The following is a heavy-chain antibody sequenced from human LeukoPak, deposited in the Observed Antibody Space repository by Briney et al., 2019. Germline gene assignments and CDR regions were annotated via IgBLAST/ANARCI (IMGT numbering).Heavy chain of an antibody. CDR1: GGSISSSSYY. V-gene: IGHV4-39*07. J-gene: IGHJ5*02. Sequence: SETLSLTCTVSGGSISSSSYYWGWIRQPPGKGLEWIGSIYYSGSTYYNPSLKSRVTISVDTSKNQFSLKLSSVTAADTAVYYCARARGYNWFDPWGQGTLVTVSS. CDR3: ARARGYNWFDP. D-gene: IGHD3-10*01. CDR2: IYYSGST.